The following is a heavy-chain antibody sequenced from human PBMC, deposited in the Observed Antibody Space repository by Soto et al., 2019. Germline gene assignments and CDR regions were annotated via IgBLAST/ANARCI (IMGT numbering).Heavy chain of an antibody. CDR3: ARETDTSMVDY. D-gene: IGHD5-18*01. V-gene: IGHV1-8*01. CDR1: GYNFSAYY. Sequence: QVQLVQSGAEVKKPGASVKVSCQTSGYNFSAYYFNWVRQAAGQGPEWMGWLNPRNGQTGYVQKFRGRVTMTRDTSIATVYLELSRLTSEDTAIYFCARETDTSMVDYWGQGTLVNVSS. CDR2: LNPRNGQT. J-gene: IGHJ4*02.